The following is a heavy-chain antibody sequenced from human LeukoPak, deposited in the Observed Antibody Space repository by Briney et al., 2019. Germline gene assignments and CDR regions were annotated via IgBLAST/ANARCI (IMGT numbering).Heavy chain of an antibody. CDR2: IYPGDPDT. CDR1: GYSFTKYW. CDR3: ARRRGVTATLNYFDY. D-gene: IGHD2-21*02. V-gene: IGHV5-51*01. Sequence: GESLKISCKGSGYSFTKYWIGWVRQMPGKGLEWMGIIYPGDPDTTYSPSCQGQVTISADKSISTAYLQWSSLRASDTAIYYCARRRGVTATLNYFDYWGQGTLVTVSS. J-gene: IGHJ4*02.